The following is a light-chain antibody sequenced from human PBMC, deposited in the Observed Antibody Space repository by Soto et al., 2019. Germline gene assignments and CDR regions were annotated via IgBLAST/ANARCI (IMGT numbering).Light chain of an antibody. CDR2: GAS. V-gene: IGKV3-15*01. CDR3: QQYNNWPRT. J-gene: IGKJ1*01. CDR1: XXVSXX. Sequence: EIVITQSPGTLSVSPGXXXXXXXXASXXVSXXVAWYQQKCGQAPRLLIYGASTRATGIPARFSGSGSGTEFTLTISSLQSEDFAVYYXQQYNNWPRTFGQGTKVEIK.